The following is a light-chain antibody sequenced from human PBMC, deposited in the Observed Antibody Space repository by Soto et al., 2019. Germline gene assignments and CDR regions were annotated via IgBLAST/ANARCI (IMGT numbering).Light chain of an antibody. V-gene: IGKV1-5*03. Sequence: DIQMTQSPSTLSASVGDRVTITCRASQSITTWLAWYQQKPGKAPKLLIYKAINLQSGVPSRFSGSGSGTEFTLTISSLQPDDFGTYYCQQYNNYLWTFGQGTKVEVK. J-gene: IGKJ1*01. CDR3: QQYNNYLWT. CDR2: KAI. CDR1: QSITTW.